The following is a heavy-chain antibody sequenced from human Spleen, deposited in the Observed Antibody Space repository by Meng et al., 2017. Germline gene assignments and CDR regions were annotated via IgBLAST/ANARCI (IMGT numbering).Heavy chain of an antibody. CDR1: GGTFSSYA. Sequence: SVKVSCKASGGTFSSYAFSWVRQAPEQGLEWVGGIIPIFGTSNYAQRFQGRVTIAADESTSTAYMELRSLSSEDTAMYYCARTQTVQLWAFDLWGQGTLVTVSS. CDR2: IIPIFGTS. V-gene: IGHV1-69*13. J-gene: IGHJ4*02. CDR3: ARTQTVQLWAFDL. D-gene: IGHD5-18*01.